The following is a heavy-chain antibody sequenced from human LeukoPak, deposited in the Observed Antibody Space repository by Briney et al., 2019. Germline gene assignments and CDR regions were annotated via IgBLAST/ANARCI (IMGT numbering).Heavy chain of an antibody. CDR3: ARDGSGYSST. CDR2: MKPDGGEK. CDR1: GFTFSNSW. D-gene: IGHD3-10*01. J-gene: IGHJ4*02. Sequence: GGSLRLSCAASGFTFSNSWMSWLRQAPGKGLEWVANMKPDGGEKYYVGSVEGRFTISRDNAKNSLHPQMKSLRVEDTAVYFCARDGSGYSSTWGQGTLVTVSS. V-gene: IGHV3-7*01.